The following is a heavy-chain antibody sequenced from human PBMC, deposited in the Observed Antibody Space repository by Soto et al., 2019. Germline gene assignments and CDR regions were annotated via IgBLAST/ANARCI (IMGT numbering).Heavy chain of an antibody. CDR3: ARDLPSYDPTYSVVVARFDY. CDR1: NYDFRDYG. J-gene: IGHJ4*02. CDR2: ISPYKGDT. Sequence: QVQLVQSGPEMKEPGASVKVSCKASNYDFRDYGFSWVRQAPGQGLEWMGWISPYKGDTNYAQKFQGRVTLTTDSSTNTAYMELRSLRSDDTAMYYCARDLPSYDPTYSVVVARFDYWGQGTLVTVSS. V-gene: IGHV1-18*01. D-gene: IGHD2-21*01.